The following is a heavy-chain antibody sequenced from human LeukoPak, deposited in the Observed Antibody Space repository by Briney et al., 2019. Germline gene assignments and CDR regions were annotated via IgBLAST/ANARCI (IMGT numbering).Heavy chain of an antibody. J-gene: IGHJ3*02. CDR2: IIPIFGTA. D-gene: IGHD4-17*01. Sequence: GASVKVSCKASGGTFSSYAISWVRQAPGQGLEWMGGIIPIFGTANYAQKFQGRVTITADESTSTAYMELSSLRSEDTAVYYCARVGSSPYGDYVHAFDIWGQGTMVTVSS. CDR3: ARVGSSPYGDYVHAFDI. V-gene: IGHV1-69*13. CDR1: GGTFSSYA.